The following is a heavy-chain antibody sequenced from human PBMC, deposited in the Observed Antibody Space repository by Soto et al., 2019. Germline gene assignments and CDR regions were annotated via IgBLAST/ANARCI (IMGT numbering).Heavy chain of an antibody. CDR3: AREDSIIIPAVSDF. Sequence: GGSLRLSCAVSGFYFNNYGINWVRQAPGKGLEWVSSVSKSDYTYYSDSVKGRFTISRDNAKNSVSLQMNSLRAEDTAVYYCAREDSIIIPAVSDFWGQGTLVTVSS. J-gene: IGHJ4*02. CDR2: VSKSDYT. V-gene: IGHV3-21*01. CDR1: GFYFNNYG. D-gene: IGHD2-2*01.